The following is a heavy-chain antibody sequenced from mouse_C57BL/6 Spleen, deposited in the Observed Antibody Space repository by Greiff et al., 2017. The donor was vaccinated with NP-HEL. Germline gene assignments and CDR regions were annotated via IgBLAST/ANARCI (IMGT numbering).Heavy chain of an antibody. CDR1: GFTFSDYY. J-gene: IGHJ1*03. Sequence: EVQVVESEGGLVQPGSSMKLSCTASGFTFSDYYMAWVRQVPEKGLEWVANINYDGSSTYYLDSLKSRFIISRDNAKNILYLQMSSLKSEDTATYYCARGYYGSSFYWYFDVWGTGTTVTVSS. D-gene: IGHD1-1*01. CDR2: INYDGSST. CDR3: ARGYYGSSFYWYFDV. V-gene: IGHV5-16*01.